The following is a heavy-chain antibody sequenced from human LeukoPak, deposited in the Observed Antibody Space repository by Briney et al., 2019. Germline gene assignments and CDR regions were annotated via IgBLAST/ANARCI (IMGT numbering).Heavy chain of an antibody. J-gene: IGHJ4*02. Sequence: PETLSLTCTVSGGSLSSYYWTWIRQPAAEGREWIGRIYTIGRTNNNPPLSSQVTMSLDTPQSQFSLKLISVTAADTAVYFCARDPFYGGNSYFDYWGQGTLVTVSS. CDR2: IYTIGRT. CDR3: ARDPFYGGNSYFDY. CDR1: GGSLSSYY. D-gene: IGHD4-23*01. V-gene: IGHV4-4*07.